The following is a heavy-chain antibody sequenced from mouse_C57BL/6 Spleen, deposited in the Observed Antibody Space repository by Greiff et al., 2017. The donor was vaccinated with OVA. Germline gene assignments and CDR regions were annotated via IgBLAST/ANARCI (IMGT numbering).Heavy chain of an antibody. V-gene: IGHV1-55*01. J-gene: IGHJ2*01. CDR1: GYTFTSYW. CDR3: ARGLLRYHYFDY. CDR2: IYPGSGST. Sequence: VKLQQPGAELVKPGASVKMSCKASGYTFTSYWITWVKQRPGQGLEWIGDIYPGSGSTNYNEKFKSKATLTVDTSSSTAYMQLSSLTSEDSAVYYCARGLLRYHYFDYWGQGTTLTVSS. D-gene: IGHD1-1*01.